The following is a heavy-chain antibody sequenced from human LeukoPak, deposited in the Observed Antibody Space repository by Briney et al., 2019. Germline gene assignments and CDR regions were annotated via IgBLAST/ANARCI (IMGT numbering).Heavy chain of an antibody. CDR2: VFYSGST. J-gene: IGHJ3*02. CDR1: GGSISSHY. CDR3: ARVVPKQQLVDAFDI. Sequence: SETLSLTCTVSGGSISSHYWSWIRQPPGKGLEWIGYVFYSGSTNYNPSLKGRVSISVDTSKKQLSLKLSSVTAADTAVYYCARVVPKQQLVDAFDIWGQGTMVTVSS. D-gene: IGHD6-13*01. V-gene: IGHV4-59*11.